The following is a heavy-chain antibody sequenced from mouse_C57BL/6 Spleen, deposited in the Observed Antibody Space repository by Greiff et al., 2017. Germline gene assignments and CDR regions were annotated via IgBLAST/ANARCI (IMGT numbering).Heavy chain of an antibody. CDR2: IYPGDGDT. Sequence: VQLQQSGPELVKPGASVKISCKASGYAFSSSWMNWVKQRPGKGLEWIGRIYPGDGDTNYNGKFKGKATLTADKSSSTAYRQLSSLTSEDSAVYFCASGTAQALYAMDYWGQGTSVTVSS. J-gene: IGHJ4*01. CDR3: ASGTAQALYAMDY. CDR1: GYAFSSSW. D-gene: IGHD3-2*02. V-gene: IGHV1-82*01.